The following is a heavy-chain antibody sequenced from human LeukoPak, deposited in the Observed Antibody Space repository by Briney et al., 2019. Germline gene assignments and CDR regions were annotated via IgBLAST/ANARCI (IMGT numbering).Heavy chain of an antibody. J-gene: IGHJ4*02. CDR2: ISSSSSVI. D-gene: IGHD4-23*01. CDR3: ARDASGGNLPFDY. CDR1: GFTFNTYS. Sequence: PGGSLRLSCAASGFTFNTYSMSWVRQAPGRGLEWISYISSSSSVIYYADSVKGRFTISRDNARNSLYLQMNSLRVEDTAVYYCARDASGGNLPFDYWGQGTPVTVSS. V-gene: IGHV3-48*01.